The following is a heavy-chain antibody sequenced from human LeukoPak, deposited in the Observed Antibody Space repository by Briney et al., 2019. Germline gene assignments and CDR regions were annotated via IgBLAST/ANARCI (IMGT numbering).Heavy chain of an antibody. Sequence: GGSLKLSCAASGFTFSRCRMNWVRQAARKGLEWVSSISSSSSYIYYADSVKGRFTISTDNAKNSLYLQMNSPRAQDTHVSFRARDMYSSSIFDYWGQGTLVTVSS. CDR1: GFTFSRCR. D-gene: IGHD6-6*01. V-gene: IGHV3-21*01. CDR3: ARDMYSSSIFDY. CDR2: ISSSSSYI. J-gene: IGHJ4*02.